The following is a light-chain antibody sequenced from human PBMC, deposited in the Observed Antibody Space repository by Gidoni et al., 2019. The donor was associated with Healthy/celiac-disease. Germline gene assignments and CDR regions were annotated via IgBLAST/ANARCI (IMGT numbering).Light chain of an antibody. J-gene: IGKJ4*01. CDR1: QSVLYSSNNKNY. CDR2: WAS. CDR3: QQYYSTPPT. V-gene: IGKV4-1*01. Sequence: DIVMTQSPDYLAVSLGERATINCKSSQSVLYSSNNKNYLAWYQQKPGQPPKLVIYWASTRESGVPDRFSGSGSGTDFTLTSSSLQAEDVAVYYCQQYYSTPPTFGGGTKVEIK.